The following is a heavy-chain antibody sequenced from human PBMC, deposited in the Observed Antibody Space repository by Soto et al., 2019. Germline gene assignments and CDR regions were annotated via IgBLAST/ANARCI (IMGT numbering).Heavy chain of an antibody. CDR3: ARGAYDFWSGYYTSGHYYYYYYGMDV. CDR1: GGTFSSYA. Sequence: QVQLVQSVAEVKKPGSSVKVSCKASGGTFSSYAISWVRQAPGQGLEWMGGIIPIFGTANYAQKFQGRVTITADKSTSTAYMELSSLRSEDTAVYYCARGAYDFWSGYYTSGHYYYYYYGMDVWGQGTTVTVSS. V-gene: IGHV1-69*06. J-gene: IGHJ6*02. CDR2: IIPIFGTA. D-gene: IGHD3-3*01.